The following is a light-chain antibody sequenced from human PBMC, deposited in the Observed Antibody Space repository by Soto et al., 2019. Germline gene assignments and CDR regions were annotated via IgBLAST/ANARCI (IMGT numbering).Light chain of an antibody. Sequence: EIVLTQSPGTLSLSPGERATLSCRASQSVSSSFLAWYQQKPGQAPRLLIYGASSRATGIPDRFSGSGSGTDFTLTIGSLESDAFVIYYCQERYSWLRAFGQGTKVDIK. V-gene: IGKV3D-20*02. CDR3: QERYSWLRA. CDR2: GAS. CDR1: QSVSSSF. J-gene: IGKJ1*01.